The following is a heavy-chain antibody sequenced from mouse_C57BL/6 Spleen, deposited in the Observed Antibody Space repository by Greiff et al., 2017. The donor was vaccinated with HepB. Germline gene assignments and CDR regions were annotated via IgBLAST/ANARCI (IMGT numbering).Heavy chain of an antibody. CDR3: TTPPPDYYGSSYGAY. V-gene: IGHV14-4*01. D-gene: IGHD1-1*01. J-gene: IGHJ3*01. Sequence: VQLQQSGAELVRPGASVKLSCTASGFNIKDDYMHWVKQRPEQGLEWIGWIDPENGDTEYASKFQGKATITADTSSNTAYLQLSSLTSEDTAVYYCTTPPPDYYGSSYGAYWGQGTLVTVSA. CDR2: IDPENGDT. CDR1: GFNIKDDY.